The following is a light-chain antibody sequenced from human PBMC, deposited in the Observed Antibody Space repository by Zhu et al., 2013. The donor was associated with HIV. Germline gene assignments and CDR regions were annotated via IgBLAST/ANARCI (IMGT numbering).Light chain of an antibody. CDR2: DAS. Sequence: EIVMTQSPATLSVSPGERATLSCRASQSVSSELAWSQQKPGQAPRLLIYDASNRATGIPARFSGSGSGTDFTLTISSLEPEDFAVYYCQHYGMSPPYSFGPGTKVEI. V-gene: IGKV3D-15*01. J-gene: IGKJ2*03. CDR3: QHYGMSPPYS. CDR1: QSVSSE.